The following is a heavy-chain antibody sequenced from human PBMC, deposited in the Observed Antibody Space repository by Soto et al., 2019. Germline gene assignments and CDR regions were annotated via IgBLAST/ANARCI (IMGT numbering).Heavy chain of an antibody. CDR2: IYYSGTT. CDR1: GGSISSGGYN. Sequence: QVQLQESGPGLVKPSQTLSLTCTVSGGSISSGGYNWSWIRQYPGKGLEWLGYIYYSGTTYYNTSLKSRVPISKDTSKNQFSLNLGSVTAADTAVYYCARSGGGSVDPWGQGNLVIVSS. V-gene: IGHV4-31*03. D-gene: IGHD2-15*01. CDR3: ARSGGGSVDP. J-gene: IGHJ5*02.